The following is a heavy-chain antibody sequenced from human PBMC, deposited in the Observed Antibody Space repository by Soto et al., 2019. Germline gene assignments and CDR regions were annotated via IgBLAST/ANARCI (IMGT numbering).Heavy chain of an antibody. Sequence: GGSLRLSCAASGFTFSSYAMSWVRQAPGKGLEWVSAISGSGGSTYYADSVKGRFTISRDNSKNTLYLQMNSLRAEDTAVYYCANVNSGTYPQSKYFQHWAQGTLVTVSS. D-gene: IGHD1-26*01. CDR2: ISGSGGST. CDR3: ANVNSGTYPQSKYFQH. CDR1: GFTFSSYA. J-gene: IGHJ1*01. V-gene: IGHV3-23*01.